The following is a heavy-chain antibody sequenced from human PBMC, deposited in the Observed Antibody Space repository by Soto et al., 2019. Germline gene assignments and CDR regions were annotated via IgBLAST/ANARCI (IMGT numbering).Heavy chain of an antibody. CDR1: GFTFSSYA. CDR2: ISGSGGST. Sequence: PVGSLRLSCAASGFTFSSYAMSWVRQAPGKGLEWVSAISGSGGSTYYADSVKGRFTISRDNSKNTLYLQMNSLRAEDTAVYYCSNYYDSSGYYYGPVFDIWGQGTMVTVSS. V-gene: IGHV3-23*01. CDR3: SNYYDSSGYYYGPVFDI. D-gene: IGHD3-22*01. J-gene: IGHJ3*02.